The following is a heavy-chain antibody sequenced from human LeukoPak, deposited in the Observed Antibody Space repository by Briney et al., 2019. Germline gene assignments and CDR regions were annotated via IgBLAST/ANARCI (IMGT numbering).Heavy chain of an antibody. CDR1: GFNFSSYW. D-gene: IGHD6-19*01. Sequence: GGSLRLSCTASGFNFSSYWMHWVRQAPGKGLVWVSRINSDGSSTSYAGSVKGRFTISRDNAKNTLYLQMNSLRAEDTAVYYCARVIYSSGRYFDYWGQGTLVTVSS. J-gene: IGHJ4*02. CDR3: ARVIYSSGRYFDY. CDR2: INSDGSST. V-gene: IGHV3-74*01.